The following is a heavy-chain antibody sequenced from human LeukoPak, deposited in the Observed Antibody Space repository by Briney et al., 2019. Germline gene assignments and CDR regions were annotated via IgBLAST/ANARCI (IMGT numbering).Heavy chain of an antibody. V-gene: IGHV1-2*02. CDR1: GYTFTGYY. D-gene: IGHD3-10*01. Sequence: ASVKVSCKASGYTFTGYYIHWVRQAPGQGHEWMGWINSNTGGTDYAQNFQGRVTMTRGTSINTAYMELSSLKSDDTAVYYCARRIWFGEPQFDYWGQGTLVTVSS. CDR3: ARRIWFGEPQFDY. J-gene: IGHJ4*02. CDR2: INSNTGGT.